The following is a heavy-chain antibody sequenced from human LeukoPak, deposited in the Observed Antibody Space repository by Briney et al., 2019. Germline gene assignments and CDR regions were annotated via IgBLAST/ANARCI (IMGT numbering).Heavy chain of an antibody. D-gene: IGHD6-19*01. Sequence: GASVKVSCKASGYTFTIYYMHWVRQAPGQGLEWMGLINPSGGSTSYAQKFQGRVTMTRDTSTSTVYMELSSLRSDDTAVYYCARSYSSGPPHYWGQGTLVTVSS. CDR1: GYTFTIYY. CDR3: ARSYSSGPPHY. CDR2: INPSGGST. J-gene: IGHJ4*02. V-gene: IGHV1-46*01.